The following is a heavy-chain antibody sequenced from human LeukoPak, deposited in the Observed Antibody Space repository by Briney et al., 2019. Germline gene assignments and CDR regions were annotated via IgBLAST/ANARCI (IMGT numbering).Heavy chain of an antibody. J-gene: IGHJ6*03. V-gene: IGHV1-2*02. CDR3: ARDSASTGYYYYSFYYMDV. CDR2: INPNSGDP. CDR1: GYTFTGYY. Sequence: GASVKVSCKASGYTFTGYYIHWVRQAPGQGLEWMGWINPNSGDPNYAQKLQRRVHMTRDTSISTAYMELSRLRSDDTAVYYCARDSASTGYYYYSFYYMDVWGKGTTVTVSS. D-gene: IGHD3-22*01.